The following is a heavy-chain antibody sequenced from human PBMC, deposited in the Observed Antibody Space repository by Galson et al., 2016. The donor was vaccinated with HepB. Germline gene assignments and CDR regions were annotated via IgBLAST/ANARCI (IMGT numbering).Heavy chain of an antibody. V-gene: IGHV3-74*01. J-gene: IGHJ5*02. CDR3: ATGGLVGPTSWGGS. CDR2: INSDGTTI. D-gene: IGHD1-26*01. Sequence: SLRLSCAASGFTFGNYWMHWARQAPGKGLVWVSRINSDGTTINYADSVEGRFTISRANAKSTLYLQMNTLRLDDSAVYYCATGGLVGPTSWGGSWGPGTLVTVSS. CDR1: GFTFGNYW.